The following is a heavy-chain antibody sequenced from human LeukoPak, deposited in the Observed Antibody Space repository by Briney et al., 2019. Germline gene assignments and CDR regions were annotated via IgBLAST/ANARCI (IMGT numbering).Heavy chain of an antibody. CDR1: GGSFSGYY. CDR2: INHSGST. V-gene: IGHV4-34*01. D-gene: IGHD2-15*01. CDR3: ARDAVVPPINFRSDAFDI. J-gene: IGHJ3*02. Sequence: PSETLSLTCAVYGGSFSGYYWSWIRQPPGKGLEWIGEINHSGSTNYNPSLKSRVTISVDTSKNQFSLKLSSVTAADTAVYYCARDAVVPPINFRSDAFDIWGQGTMVTVSS.